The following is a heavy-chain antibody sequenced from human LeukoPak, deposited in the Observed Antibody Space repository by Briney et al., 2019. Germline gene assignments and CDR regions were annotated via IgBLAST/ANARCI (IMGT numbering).Heavy chain of an antibody. Sequence: PGGSLRLSCAASGFTFSNYWMTWVRQAPGKGLEWVANIKQNGNEKYDVDSVKGRFTISRDNAQNFLYLQMNSLRAEDTSVYFCARVWGQFYHRRGPVDFWGQGTLVTVSS. CDR1: GFTFSNYW. CDR2: IKQNGNEK. CDR3: ARVWGQFYHRRGPVDF. D-gene: IGHD3-16*01. V-gene: IGHV3-7*01. J-gene: IGHJ4*02.